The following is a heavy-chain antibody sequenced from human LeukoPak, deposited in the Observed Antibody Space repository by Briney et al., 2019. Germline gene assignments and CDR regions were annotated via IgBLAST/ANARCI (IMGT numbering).Heavy chain of an antibody. Sequence: AGGSLRLSCVASGITFSRFWMSWVRQAPGKGLEWVANINQGGSEKYYMDSVKGRFTISRDNAKNSLYLQMNSLRAEDTAVYYCAKVFLWGQGTLVTVSS. CDR1: GITFSRFW. J-gene: IGHJ4*02. CDR3: AKVFL. D-gene: IGHD2-21*01. CDR2: INQGGSEK. V-gene: IGHV3-7*03.